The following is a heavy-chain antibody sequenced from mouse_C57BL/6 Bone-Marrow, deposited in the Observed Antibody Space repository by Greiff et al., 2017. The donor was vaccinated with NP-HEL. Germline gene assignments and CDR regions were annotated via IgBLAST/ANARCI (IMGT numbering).Heavy chain of an antibody. D-gene: IGHD2-1*01. Sequence: QVQLKQSGPGLVQPSQSLSITCTVSGFSLTSYGVHWVRQSPGKGLEWLGVIWSGGSTDYNAAFISRLSISKDNSKSQVFFKMNSLQADDTAIYYCARNWLGDGNSWFAYWGQGTLVTVSA. CDR2: IWSGGST. CDR1: GFSLTSYG. CDR3: ARNWLGDGNSWFAY. V-gene: IGHV2-2*01. J-gene: IGHJ3*01.